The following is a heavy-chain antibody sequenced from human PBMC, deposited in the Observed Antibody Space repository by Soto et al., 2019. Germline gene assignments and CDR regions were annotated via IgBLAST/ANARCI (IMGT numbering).Heavy chain of an antibody. D-gene: IGHD3-3*01. CDR1: GYTFTGYY. V-gene: IGHV1-2*04. J-gene: IGHJ3*02. Sequence: GASVKVSCTACGYTFTGYYMHWVRQAPGQGLEWMGWINPNSGGTNYAQKFQGWVTMTRDTSISTAYMELSRLRSDDTAVYYCARVDFWSGYAFDIWGQGTMVTVSS. CDR2: INPNSGGT. CDR3: ARVDFWSGYAFDI.